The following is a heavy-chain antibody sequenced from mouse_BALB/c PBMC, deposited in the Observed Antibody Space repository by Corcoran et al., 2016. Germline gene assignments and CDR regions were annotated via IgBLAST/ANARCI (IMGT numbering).Heavy chain of an antibody. CDR2: IYWDDDK. V-gene: IGHV8-12*01. J-gene: IGHJ1*01. Sequence: QVTLKESGPGILQPSQTLSLTCSFSGFSLSTSGMGVSWIRQPSGKGLEWLAHIYWDDDKRYNPSLKSRLTISKDTSSNQVFLKITSVDTADTATYYCARRLVGFDVWGAGTTVTVSS. CDR3: ARRLVGFDV. CDR1: GFSLSTSGMG.